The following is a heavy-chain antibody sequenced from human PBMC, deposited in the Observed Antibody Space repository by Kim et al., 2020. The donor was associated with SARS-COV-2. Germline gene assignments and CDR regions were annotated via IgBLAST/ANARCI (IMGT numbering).Heavy chain of an antibody. CDR3: ARWGRGYGDYDYYFDY. D-gene: IGHD4-17*01. V-gene: IGHV4-34*01. J-gene: IGHJ4*02. CDR2: INHSGST. Sequence: SETLSLTCAVYGGSFSGYYWSWIRQPPGKGLEWIGEINHSGSTNYNPSLKSRVTISVDTSKNQFSLKLSSVTAADTAVYYCARWGRGYGDYDYYFDYWGQGTLVTVSS. CDR1: GGSFSGYY.